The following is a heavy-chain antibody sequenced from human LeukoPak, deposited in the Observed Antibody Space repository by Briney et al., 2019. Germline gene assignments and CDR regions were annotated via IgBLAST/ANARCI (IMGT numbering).Heavy chain of an antibody. Sequence: PSETLSLTCTVSGGSVSSGSYYWTWIRQPPGKELEWIGYIYYSGSTNYNPSLKSRVTISVDTSKNQFSLKLSSVTAADTAVYYCARGPGYCGGDCYLDYWGQGTLVTVSS. CDR3: ARGPGYCGGDCYLDY. J-gene: IGHJ4*02. D-gene: IGHD2-21*02. CDR1: GGSVSSGSYY. V-gene: IGHV4-61*01. CDR2: IYYSGST.